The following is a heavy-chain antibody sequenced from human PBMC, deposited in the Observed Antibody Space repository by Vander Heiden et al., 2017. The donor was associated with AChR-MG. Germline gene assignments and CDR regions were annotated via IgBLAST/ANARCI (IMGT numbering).Heavy chain of an antibody. CDR3: ARGRYYYGSGSSILGY. CDR2: INPNSGGT. CDR1: GYTFTGYY. D-gene: IGHD3-10*01. Sequence: QVQLVQSGAEVKKPGASVKVSCKASGYTFTGYYMHWVRQAPGQGLEWMGRINPNSGGTNYAQKFQGRVTMTRDTSISTAYMELSRLRSDDTAVYYCARGRYYYGSGSSILGYWGQGTLVTVSS. J-gene: IGHJ4*02. V-gene: IGHV1-2*06.